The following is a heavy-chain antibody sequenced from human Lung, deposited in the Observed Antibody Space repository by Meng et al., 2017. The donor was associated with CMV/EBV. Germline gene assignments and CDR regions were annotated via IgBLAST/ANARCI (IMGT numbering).Heavy chain of an antibody. D-gene: IGHD6-25*01. J-gene: IGHJ5*01. Sequence: SXTXSLXCALSGGSISSGHWWSWVRQPPLKGLEWIGEVYHSGSTNYNPSLKSRVTISLDKSKNHFSLKLTSVTAADTAVYYCARATIAAATMNWFDSGGQGAXVTVSS. CDR1: GGSISSGHW. CDR3: ARATIAAATMNWFDS. V-gene: IGHV4-4*02. CDR2: VYHSGST.